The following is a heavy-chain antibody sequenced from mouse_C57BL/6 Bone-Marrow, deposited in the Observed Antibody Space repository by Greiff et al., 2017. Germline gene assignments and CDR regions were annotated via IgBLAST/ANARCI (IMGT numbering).Heavy chain of an antibody. Sequence: EVQLQQSGPELVKPGASVKISCKASGYTFTDYYMNWVKQSHGKSLEWIGDINPNNGGTSYNQKFKGKATLTVDKSSSTAYMERRSLTSEDSAVYYCARVLGGKSNYFYAMDYWGQGTSVTVSS. V-gene: IGHV1-26*01. CDR3: ARVLGGKSNYFYAMDY. J-gene: IGHJ4*01. CDR2: INPNNGGT. D-gene: IGHD2-5*01. CDR1: GYTFTDYY.